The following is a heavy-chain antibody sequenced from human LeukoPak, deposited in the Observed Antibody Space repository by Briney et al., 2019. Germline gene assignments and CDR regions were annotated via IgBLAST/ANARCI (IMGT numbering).Heavy chain of an antibody. V-gene: IGHV3-20*04. CDR2: INCDGGST. CDR3: AREYNPDYYDSSGYYYYFDY. CDR1: GFTFDDYC. D-gene: IGHD3-22*01. Sequence: GGSLRLSCAASGFTFDDYCMSWVRQAPGKGLEWVSGINCDGGSTGYADSVKGRFTISRDNAKNSLYLQMNSLRAEDTALYYCAREYNPDYYDSSGYYYYFDYWGQGTMVTVSS. J-gene: IGHJ4*02.